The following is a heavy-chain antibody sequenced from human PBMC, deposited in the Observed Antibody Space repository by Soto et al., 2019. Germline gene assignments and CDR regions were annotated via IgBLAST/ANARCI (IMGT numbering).Heavy chain of an antibody. J-gene: IGHJ4*02. V-gene: IGHV3-33*01. CDR1: GFTFSSYG. D-gene: IGHD3-16*01. CDR2: IWYDGSNK. CDR3: AREGSDYIWGSYPYFDY. Sequence: QVQLVESGGGVVQPGRSLRLSCAASGFTFSSYGMHWVRQAPGKGLEWVAVIWYDGSNKYYADSVKGRFTISRDNSKNTLYLQMNSLSAEDTAVYYWAREGSDYIWGSYPYFDYWGQGTLVTVSS.